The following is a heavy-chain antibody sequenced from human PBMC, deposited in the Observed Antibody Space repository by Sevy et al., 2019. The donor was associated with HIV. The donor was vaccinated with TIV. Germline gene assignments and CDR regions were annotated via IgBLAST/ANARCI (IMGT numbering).Heavy chain of an antibody. CDR1: GFTFTNYW. Sequence: GGSLRLSCVASGFTFTNYWISWVRQTPGKGLEWVATIKKDESEKYYLDSVKGRFAIYRDNGKKSVSLQMNGLRAEDTALYYCAREVGGYNWRPYYFDSWGQGTLVTVSS. CDR2: IKKDESEK. V-gene: IGHV3-7*01. J-gene: IGHJ4*02. CDR3: AREVGGYNWRPYYFDS. D-gene: IGHD5-12*01.